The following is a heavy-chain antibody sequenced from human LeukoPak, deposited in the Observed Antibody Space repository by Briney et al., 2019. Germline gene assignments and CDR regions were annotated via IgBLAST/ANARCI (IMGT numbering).Heavy chain of an antibody. CDR1: GNGISNYA. CDR2: IIPIFGTA. CDR3: TTRACHAGGCSSSFYYYYGLHF. J-gene: IGHJ6*02. V-gene: IGHV1-69*01. D-gene: IGHD3-16*01. Sequence: SVKVSCKASGNGISNYAVGWVRRAPGQGFEWMGGIIPIFGTADYAQKFQGRVTITADQSTSTTYMALSSLKSEDTATYYCTTRACHAGGCSSSFYYYYGLHFWGQGTTVSVSS.